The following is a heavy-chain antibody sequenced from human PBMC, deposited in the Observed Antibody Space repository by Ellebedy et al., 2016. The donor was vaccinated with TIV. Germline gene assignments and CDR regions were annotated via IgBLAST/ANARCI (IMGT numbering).Heavy chain of an antibody. CDR2: IYYSGST. CDR1: GASVSSAVYY. D-gene: IGHD1-14*01. Sequence: MPSETLSLTCTVSGASVSSAVYYWSWIRQPPGRGLEWIGFIYYSGSTNYNPSLKSRVTISVDTSQNQFSLRLSSVTAADTAVYYCATEPGGAGGDYWGQGTLVTVSS. V-gene: IGHV4-61*08. CDR3: ATEPGGAGGDY. J-gene: IGHJ4*02.